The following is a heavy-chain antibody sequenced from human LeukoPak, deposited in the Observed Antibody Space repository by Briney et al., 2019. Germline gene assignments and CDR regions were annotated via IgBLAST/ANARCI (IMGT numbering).Heavy chain of an antibody. CDR2: TYYRSKFYN. D-gene: IGHD6-19*01. V-gene: IGHV6-1*01. CDR1: GDSVSRNNAG. CDR3: VRGQWNSIYYCDS. J-gene: IGHJ4*02. Sequence: SQTLSLTSALSGDSVSRNNAGWNWIRQSPSRGLEWLGRTYYRSKFYNDYAVSVQSRITIDPETSRNQFSLQLNSVTPEDTAIYYCVRGQWNSIYYCDSGGQGTLVTVSS.